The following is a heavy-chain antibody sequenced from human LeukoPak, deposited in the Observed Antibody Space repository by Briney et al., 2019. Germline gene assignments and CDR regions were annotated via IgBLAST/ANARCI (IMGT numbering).Heavy chain of an antibody. Sequence: GGSLRLSCAASGFTFSNAWMSWVRQAPGKGLEWVSYISSSGSTIYYADSVKGRFTISRDNSKNTLYLQTNSLRAEDTAVYYCARERFRDWNDEAPDAFDIWGQGTMVTVSS. CDR1: GFTFSNAW. CDR3: ARERFRDWNDEAPDAFDI. D-gene: IGHD1-1*01. CDR2: ISSSGSTI. J-gene: IGHJ3*02. V-gene: IGHV3-11*01.